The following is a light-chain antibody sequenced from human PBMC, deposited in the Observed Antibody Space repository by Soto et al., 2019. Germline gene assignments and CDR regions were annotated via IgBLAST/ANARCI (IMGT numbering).Light chain of an antibody. CDR1: NIGGKT. Sequence: SYELTQPPSVSVAPGQTATITCGGNNIGGKTVHWYQQKPGQAPVVVVDHDSDRPSGIPERFSGSNSGNTATLTISGVEAGDEADYFCQVWASSNDLYVFGSGTKATVL. CDR3: QVWASSNDLYV. V-gene: IGLV3-21*02. J-gene: IGLJ1*01. CDR2: HDS.